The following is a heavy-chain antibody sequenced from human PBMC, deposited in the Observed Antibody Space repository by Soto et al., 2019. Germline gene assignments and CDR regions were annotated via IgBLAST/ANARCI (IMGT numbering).Heavy chain of an antibody. CDR1: GFTFSNSW. D-gene: IGHD2-2*01. CDR3: VKVLARGVGVPRFNFDS. Sequence: GGSLRLSCAASGFTFSNSWMHWVRQVSGKGLEWVSRINADGTSTSYADSVKGRFTISRDNAKNTLYLHVNSLRAEDTAVYYCVKVLARGVGVPRFNFDSWGQGALVTVSS. V-gene: IGHV3-74*01. CDR2: INADGTST. J-gene: IGHJ4*02.